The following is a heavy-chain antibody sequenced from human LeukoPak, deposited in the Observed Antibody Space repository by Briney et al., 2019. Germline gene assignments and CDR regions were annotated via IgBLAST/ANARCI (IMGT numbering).Heavy chain of an antibody. J-gene: IGHJ1*01. Sequence: LGGSLRLSCAASGFTFDDYGMSWVRQAPGKGLEWVSGINWNGGSTGYADSVKGRFTISRDNAKNSLYLQMNSLRAEDTALYYCARDRRYYYDSSGYPEYFQHWGQGTLVTVSS. CDR1: GFTFDDYG. CDR3: ARDRRYYYDSSGYPEYFQH. V-gene: IGHV3-20*04. CDR2: INWNGGST. D-gene: IGHD3-22*01.